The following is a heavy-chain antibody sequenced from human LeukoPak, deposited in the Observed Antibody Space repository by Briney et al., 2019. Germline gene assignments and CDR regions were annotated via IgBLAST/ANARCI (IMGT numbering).Heavy chain of an antibody. Sequence: ASVKVSCKASGGTFSSYAISWVRQAPGQGLEWMGWISAYNGNTNYAQKLQGRVTMSTDTSTSTAHMELRSLRSDDTAVYYCARDLKRGYSSGRYSWGTGSSNDYWGQGTLVTVSS. J-gene: IGHJ4*02. D-gene: IGHD6-19*01. CDR1: GGTFSSYA. V-gene: IGHV1-18*01. CDR2: ISAYNGNT. CDR3: ARDLKRGYSSGRYSWGTGSSNDY.